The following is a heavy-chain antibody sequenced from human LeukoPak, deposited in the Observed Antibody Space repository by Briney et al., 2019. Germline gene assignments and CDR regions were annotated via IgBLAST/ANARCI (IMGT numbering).Heavy chain of an antibody. CDR1: GFTFSRYW. CDR2: IKRDESEK. Sequence: GGSLRLSCAASGFTFSRYWMSWVRQAPGKGLEWVANIKRDESEKYYVDSVKGRFTISRDNAKNSLFLQMNSLRAEDTAVYYCAKGHTSLAPGGQGALVTVSS. D-gene: IGHD5-18*01. V-gene: IGHV3-7*01. J-gene: IGHJ4*02. CDR3: AKGHTSLAP.